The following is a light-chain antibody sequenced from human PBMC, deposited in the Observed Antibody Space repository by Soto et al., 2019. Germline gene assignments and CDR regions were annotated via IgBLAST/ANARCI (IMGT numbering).Light chain of an antibody. CDR3: DSWDNSLSVVL. CDR1: SSNIGSNY. CDR2: DNY. Sequence: QSVLTQPPSVSAAPGQRVTISCSGSSSNIGSNYVSWYQQLPGTAPKLLIYDNYNRPSGIPDRFSGSTSGTSATLAIAGLQTGDEADYYCDSWDNSLSVVLFGGGTKLTVL. V-gene: IGLV1-51*01. J-gene: IGLJ2*01.